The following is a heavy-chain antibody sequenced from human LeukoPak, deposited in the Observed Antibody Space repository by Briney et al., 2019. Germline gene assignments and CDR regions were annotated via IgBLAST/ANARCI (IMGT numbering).Heavy chain of an antibody. J-gene: IGHJ6*02. CDR2: IYYTGST. CDR1: GGSFSSSY. CDR3: ARGPGITIFGVVTRKYGMDV. V-gene: IGHV4-59*12. Sequence: SETLSLTCTVSGGSFSSSYWSWVRQPPGKGLEWIAYIYYTGSTNYNPSLKGRVTISLDTSKNQFSLKLSSVTAADTAVYYCARGPGITIFGVVTRKYGMDVWGQGTTVTVSS. D-gene: IGHD3-3*01.